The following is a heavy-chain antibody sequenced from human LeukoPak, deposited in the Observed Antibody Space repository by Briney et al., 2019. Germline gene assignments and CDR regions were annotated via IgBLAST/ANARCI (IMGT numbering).Heavy chain of an antibody. CDR3: ARDRSIVVVAARGDGFDP. Sequence: ASVKVSCKASGYTFTGYYMHWVRQAPGHGLEGMGWINPNSGGTNYAQKFQGRVTMTRDTSISTAYMELSRLRSDDTAVYYCARDRSIVVVAARGDGFDPWGQGTLVTVSS. D-gene: IGHD2-15*01. CDR2: INPNSGGT. J-gene: IGHJ5*02. CDR1: GYTFTGYY. V-gene: IGHV1-2*02.